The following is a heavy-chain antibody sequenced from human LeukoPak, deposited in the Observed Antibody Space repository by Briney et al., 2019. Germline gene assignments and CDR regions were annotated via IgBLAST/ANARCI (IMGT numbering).Heavy chain of an antibody. D-gene: IGHD6-13*01. J-gene: IGHJ5*02. V-gene: IGHV4-59*01. Sequence: PSETLSLTCTVSGGSISGYYWGWIRQPPGKGLEWIGYIYYSGGANYNPSLKSRVTLSVDTSKNQFSLKLSSVTAADTAVYYCARGSIAAAEGSHWFDPWGQGTLVTVSS. CDR3: ARGSIAAAEGSHWFDP. CDR1: GGSISGYY. CDR2: IYYSGGA.